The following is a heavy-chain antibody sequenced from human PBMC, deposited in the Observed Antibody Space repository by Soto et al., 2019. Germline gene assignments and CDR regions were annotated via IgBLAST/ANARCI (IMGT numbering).Heavy chain of an antibody. CDR3: ARAKGRDEGEGVGF. CDR2: ISTYNGNT. D-gene: IGHD3-10*01. CDR1: GYTFTSYG. V-gene: IGHV1-18*01. Sequence: QVQLVQSGAEVKKPGASVKVSYKASGYTFTSYGISWVRQAPGQGLEWMGWISTYNGNTNYAQKLQGRVTMTTDTSTSTAFRELRSLRSDDTAVYYCARAKGRDEGEGVGFWGQGTLVTVSS. J-gene: IGHJ4*02.